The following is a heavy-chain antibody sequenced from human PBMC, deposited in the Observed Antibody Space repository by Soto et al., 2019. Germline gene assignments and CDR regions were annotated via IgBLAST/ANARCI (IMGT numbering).Heavy chain of an antibody. J-gene: IGHJ5*02. CDR1: CNTFTNLG. Sequence: QGQLVQSGVEVKKPGSSVKVSCSASCNTFTNLGVTWVRQAPGQGLERMGWISPYTDDPSYARKIQGRVSMPIDTSTSKPYLDLRSLTSDDTAVYYCARVIPGAEASFHPWGQGTLVTVSS. V-gene: IGHV1-18*01. CDR3: ARVIPGAEASFHP. D-gene: IGHD2-2*01. CDR2: ISPYTDDP.